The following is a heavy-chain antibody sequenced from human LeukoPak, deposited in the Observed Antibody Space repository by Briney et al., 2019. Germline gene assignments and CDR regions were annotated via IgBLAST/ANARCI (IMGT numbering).Heavy chain of an antibody. Sequence: GGSLRLSCVASGFTFSSYWMHWVRHAPREGLVWVSRINGDGRNINYADSVRGRFTISRDNAKNTLYLQMNTLRVEDTAVYYCTRHLMDYDVSTGLHHYYMDVWGQGTTVTASS. CDR3: TRHLMDYDVSTGLHHYYMDV. CDR2: INGDGRNI. CDR1: GFTFSSYW. J-gene: IGHJ6*02. D-gene: IGHD3/OR15-3a*01. V-gene: IGHV3-74*01.